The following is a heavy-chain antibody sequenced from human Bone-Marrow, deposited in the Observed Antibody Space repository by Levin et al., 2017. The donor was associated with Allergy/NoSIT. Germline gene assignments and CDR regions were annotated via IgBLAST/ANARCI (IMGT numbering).Heavy chain of an antibody. V-gene: IGHV4-39*07. CDR3: ARDQGSGSSWSYYFDY. D-gene: IGHD6-13*01. CDR2: IYYSGST. Sequence: SETLSLTCSVSGGSISSPSYYWGWIRQPPGTGLEWIGTIYYSGSTYYNPSLKSRVTISVDTSKNQFSLKLSSVTAADTAVYYCARDQGSGSSWSYYFDYWGQGTLVTVSS. J-gene: IGHJ4*02. CDR1: GGSISSPSYY.